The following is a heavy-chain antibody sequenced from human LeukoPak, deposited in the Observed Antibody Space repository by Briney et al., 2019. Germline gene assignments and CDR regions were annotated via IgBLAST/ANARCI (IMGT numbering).Heavy chain of an antibody. CDR3: TRDSGTYNWLDP. Sequence: GGSVRLSCTASGFAFSGSAVHWVRQSSEKGLEWVGHIDKESQFYATATAYGASVEGRFTISRDDSKNTAYLQMNSLKTEDTALYFCTRDSGTYNWLDPWGQGTLVTVSS. J-gene: IGHJ5*02. D-gene: IGHD1-26*01. CDR1: GFAFSGSA. CDR2: IDKESQFYATAT. V-gene: IGHV3-73*01.